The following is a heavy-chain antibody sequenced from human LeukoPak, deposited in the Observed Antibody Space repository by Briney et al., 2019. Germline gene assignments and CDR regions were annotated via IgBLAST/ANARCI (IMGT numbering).Heavy chain of an antibody. D-gene: IGHD4-17*01. CDR1: GFTFSSYS. CDR2: ISSSTSYI. J-gene: IGHJ4*02. CDR3: ARAGGSTVSHSDY. V-gene: IGHV3-21*01. Sequence: GGSLRLSCAASGFTFSSYSMNWIRQAPGKGLEWVSSISSSTSYIYYADSVKGRFTISKDNAKNSLYLQMNSLRAEDTAVYYCARAGGSTVSHSDYWGQGTLVTVSP.